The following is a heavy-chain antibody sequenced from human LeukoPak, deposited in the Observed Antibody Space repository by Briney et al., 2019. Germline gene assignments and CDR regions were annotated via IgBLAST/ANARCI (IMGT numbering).Heavy chain of an antibody. J-gene: IGHJ4*02. D-gene: IGHD2-2*01. Sequence: ASVKVSCKASGHTFTSYGISWVRQAPGQGLEWMGWISAYNGNTNYAQKFQGRVTMTTDTSTSTAYMELRSLRSDDTAVYYCARGHCSSTSCYRGVDYWGQGTLVTVSS. CDR2: ISAYNGNT. CDR3: ARGHCSSTSCYRGVDY. V-gene: IGHV1-18*01. CDR1: GHTFTSYG.